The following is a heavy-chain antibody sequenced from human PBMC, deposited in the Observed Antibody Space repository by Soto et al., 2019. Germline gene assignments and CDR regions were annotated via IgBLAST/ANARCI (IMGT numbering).Heavy chain of an antibody. CDR3: ARSGLWSGYLTYYYYGMDV. CDR2: IYYSGST. CDR1: GGSISSYY. D-gene: IGHD3-3*01. J-gene: IGHJ6*02. Sequence: PSETLSLTCTVSGGSISSYYWSWIRQPPGKGLEWIGYIYYSGSTSYNPSLKSRVTISVDTSKNQFSLKLSSVTAADTAVYYCARSGLWSGYLTYYYYGMDVWGQGTTVTVSS. V-gene: IGHV4-59*01.